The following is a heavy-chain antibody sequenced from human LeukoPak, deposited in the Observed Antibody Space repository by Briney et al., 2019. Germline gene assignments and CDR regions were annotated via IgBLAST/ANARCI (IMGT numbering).Heavy chain of an antibody. D-gene: IGHD1/OR15-1a*01. V-gene: IGHV3-66*01. CDR3: ARAWNTGWFDP. Sequence: GGSLRLSCAASGFTVSSNYMSWVRQAPGKGLEWVSVIYSGGNTYYADSVKGRFTISRDNSKNTLYLQMNSLRAEDTAVYYCARAWNTGWFDPWGQGTLVTVSS. CDR2: IYSGGNT. J-gene: IGHJ5*02. CDR1: GFTVSSNY.